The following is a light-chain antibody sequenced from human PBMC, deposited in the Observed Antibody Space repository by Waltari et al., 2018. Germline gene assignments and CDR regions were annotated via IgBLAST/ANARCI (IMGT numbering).Light chain of an antibody. CDR2: WAS. CDR3: LQYYSAPRT. V-gene: IGKV4-1*01. J-gene: IGKJ4*01. Sequence: DIVMTQSPDSLAVSLGERATMSCKSSQSVLYSPNNKNYVGWYQKKPGLPPELLSYWASTRESGVPDRFSGSGSGTDFTLTISNLQAEDVAVYYCLQYYSAPRTFGGGTKVEIK. CDR1: QSVLYSPNNKNY.